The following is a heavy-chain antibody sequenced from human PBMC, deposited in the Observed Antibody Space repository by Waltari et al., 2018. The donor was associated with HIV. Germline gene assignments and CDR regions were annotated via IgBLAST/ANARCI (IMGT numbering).Heavy chain of an antibody. CDR2: IYYSGSN. V-gene: IGHV4-39*01. Sequence: QLQLQESGPRLVKPSETLSLTCTVSGGSISSRSYYWGWIRQPPGKGLEWIGSIYYSGSNDYNSSLKSRVTISVDTSKNQFSLKLRSVTAADTAVYYCARIAFSSWYESIFYFDYWGQGTLVTVSS. J-gene: IGHJ4*02. CDR1: GGSISSRSYY. D-gene: IGHD6-13*01. CDR3: ARIAFSSWYESIFYFDY.